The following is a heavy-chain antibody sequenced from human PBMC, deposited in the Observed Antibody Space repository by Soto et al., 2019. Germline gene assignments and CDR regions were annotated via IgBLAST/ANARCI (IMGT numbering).Heavy chain of an antibody. J-gene: IGHJ4*02. D-gene: IGHD5-12*01. CDR3: ARSDINLGHFDY. CDR2: TYYRSKWYN. CDR1: RDSVSSNSAA. Sequence: SQTLSLTCAISRDSVSSNSAAWHWIRQSPSRGLERLGRTYYRSKWYNDYAVSVKSRITINPDTSKNQFSLQLNSVTPEDTAVYYFARSDINLGHFDYWGQGTLVTVSS. V-gene: IGHV6-1*01.